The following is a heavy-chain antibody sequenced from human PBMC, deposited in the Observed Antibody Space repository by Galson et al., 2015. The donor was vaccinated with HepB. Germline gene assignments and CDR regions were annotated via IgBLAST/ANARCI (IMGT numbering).Heavy chain of an antibody. CDR2: TYYRSKWYN. CDR1: GDSVSSDSSA. CDR3: VRGGHFDY. D-gene: IGHD2-15*01. V-gene: IGHV6-1*01. Sequence: CAISGDSVSSDSSAWNRIRQSPSRGLEWLGRTYYRSKWYNDYAVSVKSRIVINPDTSKNQFSLQPNSVTPEDTAVYYCVRGGHFDYWGQGSLVIVSS. J-gene: IGHJ4*02.